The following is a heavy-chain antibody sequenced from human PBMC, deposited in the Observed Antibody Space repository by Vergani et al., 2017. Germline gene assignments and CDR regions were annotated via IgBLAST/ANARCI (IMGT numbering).Heavy chain of an antibody. CDR1: GFTFSSYG. D-gene: IGHD3-9*01. CDR2: IWYDGSNK. CDR3: ARGGTYFDWLPYFDY. V-gene: IGHV3-33*01. Sequence: VQLVESGGGVVQPGRSLRLSCAASGFTFSSYGMHWVRQAPGKGLEWVAVIWYDGSNKYYADSVKGRFTISRDNSKNTLYLQMNSLRAEDTAVYYCARGGTYFDWLPYFDYWGQGTLVTVSS. J-gene: IGHJ4*02.